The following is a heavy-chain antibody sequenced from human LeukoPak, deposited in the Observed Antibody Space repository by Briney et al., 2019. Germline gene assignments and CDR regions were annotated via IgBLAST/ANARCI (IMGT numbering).Heavy chain of an antibody. CDR1: GFTFSSYA. CDR3: ARAPKITMVRGVIFNYFDY. J-gene: IGHJ4*02. D-gene: IGHD3-10*01. Sequence: GGSLRLSCAASGFTFSSYAMHWVRQAPGKGLEWVAVISYDGSNKYYADSVKGRFTISRDNSKNTLYLQMNSLRAEDTDVYYCARAPKITMVRGVIFNYFDYWGQGNLVTVSS. V-gene: IGHV3-30*04. CDR2: ISYDGSNK.